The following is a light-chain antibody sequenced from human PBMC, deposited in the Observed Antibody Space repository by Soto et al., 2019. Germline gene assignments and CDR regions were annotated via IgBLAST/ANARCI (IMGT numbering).Light chain of an antibody. Sequence: EIVLTQSPGTLSLSPGERATLSCRASQSVSNNYLAWYQHKPGQAPRLLIYGASNRATGIPDRFSGSGSGTVFTLNISRLEPEDFAVYYCQQYGSSGTFGQGTKVEIK. V-gene: IGKV3-20*01. CDR3: QQYGSSGT. CDR1: QSVSNNY. CDR2: GAS. J-gene: IGKJ1*01.